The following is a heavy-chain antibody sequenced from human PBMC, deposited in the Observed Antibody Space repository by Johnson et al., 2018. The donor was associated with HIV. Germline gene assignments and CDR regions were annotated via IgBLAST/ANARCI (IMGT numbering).Heavy chain of an antibody. CDR1: GFTFDDYA. CDR3: ARQGGANDAFDI. D-gene: IGHD1-26*01. J-gene: IGHJ3*02. CDR2: ISWNRGSI. Sequence: VLLVESGGGLVQPGRSLRLSCAASGFTFDDYAMHWVRQAPGKGLEWVSGISWNRGSIGYAASVKGRFTISRDNAKNSLYLQMNSLRAEDTALYYCARQGGANDAFDIWGQGTMVTVSS. V-gene: IGHV3-9*01.